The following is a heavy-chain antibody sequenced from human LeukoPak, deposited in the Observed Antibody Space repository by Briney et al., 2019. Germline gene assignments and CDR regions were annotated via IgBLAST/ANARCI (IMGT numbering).Heavy chain of an antibody. Sequence: ASVKVSCKASGYTFTSYDINWVRQATGQGLEWMGWMNPNSGNTGYAQKFQGRVTMARNTSISTAYVELSSLRSEDTAVYYCARGHVIAAAVSWGQGTLVTVSS. CDR1: GYTFTSYD. CDR2: MNPNSGNT. D-gene: IGHD6-13*01. V-gene: IGHV1-8*01. J-gene: IGHJ4*02. CDR3: ARGHVIAAAVS.